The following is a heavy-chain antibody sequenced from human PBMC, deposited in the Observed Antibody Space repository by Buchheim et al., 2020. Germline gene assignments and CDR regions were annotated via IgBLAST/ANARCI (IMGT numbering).Heavy chain of an antibody. CDR1: GFTFSSYS. Sequence: EVQLVESGGGLVKPGGSLRLSCAAPGFTFSSYSMNWVRQAPGKGLEWVSSISSSSSYIYYADSVKDRFTISRDNAKNSLYLQMNSLRAKDTAVYYCARVTNGEYYYDSSGYYTDWGQGTL. CDR2: ISSSSSYI. D-gene: IGHD3-22*01. J-gene: IGHJ4*02. V-gene: IGHV3-21*01. CDR3: ARVTNGEYYYDSSGYYTD.